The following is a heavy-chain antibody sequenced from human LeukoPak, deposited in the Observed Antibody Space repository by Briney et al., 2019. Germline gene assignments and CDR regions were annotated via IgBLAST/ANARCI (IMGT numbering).Heavy chain of an antibody. D-gene: IGHD3-22*01. J-gene: IGHJ4*02. CDR2: IYYSGNT. Sequence: SETLSLTCTVSGGSIFSSGSYWTWIRQHPGKGLELIGYIYYSGNTYYNPSLKSRVIMSLDSSKNQFSLMLSSVTAADTAVYYCARGGNSLLHSSGYYLDHWGQGTLVTVPS. CDR3: ARGGNSLLHSSGYYLDH. V-gene: IGHV4-31*03. CDR1: GGSIFSSGSY.